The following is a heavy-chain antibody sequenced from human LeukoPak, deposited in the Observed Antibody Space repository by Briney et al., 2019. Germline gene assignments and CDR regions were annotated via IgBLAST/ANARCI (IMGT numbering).Heavy chain of an antibody. V-gene: IGHV3-30*04. J-gene: IGHJ4*02. CDR2: IGHDGADK. D-gene: IGHD1-26*01. CDR3: ARERGSYVNFDY. CDR1: GFTFSHYA. Sequence: GGSLRLSCAASGFTFSHYALHWVRQAPGKGLEWVALIGHDGADKYYADSVKGRFLISRDNSKNMLFLQMNSLRAEDTAVYYCARERGSYVNFDYWGQGTLVTVSS.